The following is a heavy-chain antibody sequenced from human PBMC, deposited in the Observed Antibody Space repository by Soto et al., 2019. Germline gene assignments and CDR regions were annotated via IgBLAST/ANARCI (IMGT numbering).Heavy chain of an antibody. V-gene: IGHV3-49*03. CDR1: GFTFGDYA. CDR2: IRSKAYGRTT. D-gene: IGHD3-22*01. CDR3: TSYRYYYDSSGYYYQHYYYYGMDV. Sequence: PGGSLRLSCTASGFTFGDYAMSWFRQAPGKGLEWVGFIRSKAYGRTTEYAASVKGRFTISRDDSKSIAYLQMNSLKTEDTAVYYCTSYRYYYDSSGYYYQHYYYYGMDVCRQGTTVTVS. J-gene: IGHJ6*02.